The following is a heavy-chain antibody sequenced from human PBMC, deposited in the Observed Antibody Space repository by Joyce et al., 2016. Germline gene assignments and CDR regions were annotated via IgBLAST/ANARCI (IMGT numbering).Heavy chain of an antibody. D-gene: IGHD3-22*01. V-gene: IGHV5-51*01. Sequence: EEQLVQSVGEVGKPGESLKISCKGSGYSFNNCWIGWVRQKPGKGPEWMGSIYPGDSDIKYSPSFRGHVTISADKSINTAYLQWSSLKASDTAVYYCARHYYDSSGFYFDLWGQGTLVTVSS. CDR2: IYPGDSDI. J-gene: IGHJ4*02. CDR1: GYSFNNCW. CDR3: ARHYYDSSGFYFDL.